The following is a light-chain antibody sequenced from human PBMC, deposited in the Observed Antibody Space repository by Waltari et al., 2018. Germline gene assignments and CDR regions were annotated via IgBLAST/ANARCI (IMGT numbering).Light chain of an antibody. CDR3: QQRSDWPPFT. Sequence: SLSPGERATLSCRASQNIQTFLAWYQHRPGQPPRLLIYDAFYRATGIPARFSGSGSGTDFTLSISSLEPEDFAVYFCQQRSDWPPFTFGPGTRVDI. CDR1: QNIQTF. J-gene: IGKJ3*01. V-gene: IGKV3-11*01. CDR2: DAF.